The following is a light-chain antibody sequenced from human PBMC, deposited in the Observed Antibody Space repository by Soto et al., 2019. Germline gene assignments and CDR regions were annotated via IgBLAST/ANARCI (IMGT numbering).Light chain of an antibody. CDR1: QSVSSN. Sequence: EIVMTQSPATLSVSQGERVTLSCRASQSVSSNLAWYQQKPGQAPRLLIYGASTRATDIPARFSGSGSGTEFTLTISSLQSEDFAVYYCQQYNNWPPFGQGTKVDIK. J-gene: IGKJ1*01. CDR2: GAS. CDR3: QQYNNWPP. V-gene: IGKV3-15*01.